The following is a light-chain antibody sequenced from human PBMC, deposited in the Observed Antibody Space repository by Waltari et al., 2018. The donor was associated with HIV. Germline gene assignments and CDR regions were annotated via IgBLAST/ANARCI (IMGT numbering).Light chain of an antibody. J-gene: IGKJ3*01. Sequence: DIQITQSPSSVSAAAGDSVTITCRASPDIGRWLAWYQQKPGKAPKLLIHTASSLQSGVPSRFSGSGSGTDFTLTISSLQPEDFATYYCQQAKSFPFTFGPGTKVHIK. CDR3: QQAKSFPFT. V-gene: IGKV1-12*01. CDR1: PDIGRW. CDR2: TAS.